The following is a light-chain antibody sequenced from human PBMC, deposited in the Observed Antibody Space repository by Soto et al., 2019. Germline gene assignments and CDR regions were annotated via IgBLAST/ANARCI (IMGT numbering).Light chain of an antibody. J-gene: IGKJ1*01. Sequence: DIVMTQSPVSLPVTPGEPASISCRSSQRRLHSNGYNYLDWYLQKPGQSPQLLIYLGSNRASGVPGRFSASASVTDFTLTISRVEAEDVGVYYCMGALQSPPTFVQGTRVEIK. CDR1: QRRLHSNGYNY. CDR2: LGS. CDR3: MGALQSPPT. V-gene: IGKV2-28*01.